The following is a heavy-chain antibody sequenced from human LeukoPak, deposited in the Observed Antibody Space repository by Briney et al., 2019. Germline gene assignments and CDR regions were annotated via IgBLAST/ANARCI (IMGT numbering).Heavy chain of an antibody. J-gene: IGHJ6*02. CDR3: ARDRYQRLVYYYYYGMDV. D-gene: IGHD6-19*01. Sequence: PGGSLRLSCAASGFTFSSYAMSWVRQAPGKGLEWVSYISSSSSTIYYADSVKGRFTISRDNAKNSLYLQMNSLRAEDTAVYYCARDRYQRLVYYYYYGMDVWGQGTTVTVSS. CDR2: ISSSSSTI. CDR1: GFTFSSYA. V-gene: IGHV3-48*01.